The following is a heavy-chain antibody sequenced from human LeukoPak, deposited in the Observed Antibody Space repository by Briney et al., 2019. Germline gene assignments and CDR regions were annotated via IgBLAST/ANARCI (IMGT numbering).Heavy chain of an antibody. J-gene: IGHJ5*02. V-gene: IGHV1-8*01. D-gene: IGHD6-6*01. CDR3: ARLVAARLSWFDP. CDR1: GYTFTSYD. CDR2: MNPNSGNT. Sequence: ASVKVSCKASGYTFTSYDIKWVRQATGQGLEWMGWMNPNSGNTGYAQKFQGRVTMTRNTSISTAYMELSSLRSEDTAVYYCARLVAARLSWFDPGGQGTLVTVSS.